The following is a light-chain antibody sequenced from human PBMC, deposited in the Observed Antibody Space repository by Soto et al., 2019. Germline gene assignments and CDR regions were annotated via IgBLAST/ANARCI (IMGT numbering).Light chain of an antibody. Sequence: DVVMTQSPLSLXVXXGXPASISCRSSXSLVYSDGNTYLNWFHQRPGQSPRRLIYQVSNRDSGVPDRFSGSGSGTDFTLKISRVEXXXVXVXXXXXXTHWLYTFGQGTKLEIK. J-gene: IGKJ2*01. CDR2: QVS. CDR3: XXXTHWLYT. V-gene: IGKV2-30*01. CDR1: XSLVYSDGNTY.